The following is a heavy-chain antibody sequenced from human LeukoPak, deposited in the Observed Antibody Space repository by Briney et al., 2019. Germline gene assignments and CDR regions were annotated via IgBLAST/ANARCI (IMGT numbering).Heavy chain of an antibody. V-gene: IGHV3-23*01. J-gene: IGHJ4*02. D-gene: IGHD4-11*01. CDR2: ISSSGGST. CDR3: TKAAAPPATVSIDY. Sequence: PGGSLRLSCAASGFTFSSYAMSWVRQAPGKGLEWVSSISSSGGSTYYADSVKGRFTISRDNSKNTLYLQMNSLRAEDTAVYYCTKAAAPPATVSIDYWGQGTLVTVSS. CDR1: GFTFSSYA.